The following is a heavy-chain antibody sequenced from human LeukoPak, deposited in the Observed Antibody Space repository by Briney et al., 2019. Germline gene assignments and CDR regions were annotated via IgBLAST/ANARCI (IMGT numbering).Heavy chain of an antibody. J-gene: IGHJ4*02. CDR1: GESVSSINGA. V-gene: IGHV6-1*01. CDR3: ARDVGTSGWYTF. Sequence: SQTLSLTCAISGESVSSINGAWNWIRQSPSRGLEWLGRTYYRSKWYTDYAPSLKGRITINPDTSRNQYSLQLDSVTPEDSAVYYCARDVGTSGWYTFWGQGTLVTVSS. D-gene: IGHD6-19*01. CDR2: TYYRSKWYT.